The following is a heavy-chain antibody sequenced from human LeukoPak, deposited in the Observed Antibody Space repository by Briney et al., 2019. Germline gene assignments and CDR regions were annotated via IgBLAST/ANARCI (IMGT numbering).Heavy chain of an antibody. J-gene: IGHJ4*02. CDR2: IGAYNGDT. Sequence: ASVKVSCKPSGYTFTSFGISWVRQAPGQRREWRGWIGAYNGDTNYAQKFQGRVTMTTDTSTSTAYMDLRSLRSDDTAVYYCTRDHCRGDNCPSFDYWGQGTLVTVSS. V-gene: IGHV1-18*04. CDR3: TRDHCRGDNCPSFDY. CDR1: GYTFTSFG. D-gene: IGHD2-15*01.